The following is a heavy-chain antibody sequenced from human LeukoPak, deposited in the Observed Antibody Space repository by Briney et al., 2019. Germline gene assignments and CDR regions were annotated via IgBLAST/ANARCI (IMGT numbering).Heavy chain of an antibody. Sequence: GGSLRLSCAASGFAFYNYAMSWVRQAPGKGLQWVSGISGSGDSAYYTDSVKGRFTISRDNSKNTLYLQMSNLTAEDTAVYHFASQTRMQMWGYFDLWGQGALFIVSS. CDR3: ASQTRMQMWGYFDL. CDR2: ISGSGDSA. V-gene: IGHV3-23*01. D-gene: IGHD1-14*01. J-gene: IGHJ4*02. CDR1: GFAFYNYA.